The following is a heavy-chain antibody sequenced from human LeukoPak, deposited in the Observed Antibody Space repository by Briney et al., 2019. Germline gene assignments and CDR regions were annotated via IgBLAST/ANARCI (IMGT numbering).Heavy chain of an antibody. Sequence: GGSLRLSCAASGFTFSSYGMSWVRQAPGKGLEWVSTISGGSTYYADSVKGRFAISRDNSKNTLYLQMSSLRAEDTALYYCAKFAGSSGSEGDDYWGQGTLVTVSS. CDR2: ISGGST. CDR1: GFTFSSYG. J-gene: IGHJ4*02. D-gene: IGHD3-22*01. V-gene: IGHV3-23*01. CDR3: AKFAGSSGSEGDDY.